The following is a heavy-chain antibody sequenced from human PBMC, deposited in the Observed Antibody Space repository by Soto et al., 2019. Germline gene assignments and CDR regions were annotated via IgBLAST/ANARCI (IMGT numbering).Heavy chain of an antibody. CDR3: ARAIYDSSGYSYYYYGMDV. CDR2: IIPIFGTA. D-gene: IGHD3-22*01. Sequence: QVQLVQSGAEVKKPGSSVKVSCKASGGTFSSYAISWVRQAPGQGLEWMGGIIPIFGTATYAQKFQGRVTITADESTSTAYMELSSLRSEDTAVYYCARAIYDSSGYSYYYYGMDVWGQGTTVTVSS. V-gene: IGHV1-69*01. CDR1: GGTFSSYA. J-gene: IGHJ6*02.